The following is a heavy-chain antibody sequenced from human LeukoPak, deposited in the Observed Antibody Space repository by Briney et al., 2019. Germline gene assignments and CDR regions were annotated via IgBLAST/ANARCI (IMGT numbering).Heavy chain of an antibody. J-gene: IGHJ5*02. CDR3: ARSITMILVVIRYNWFDP. Sequence: SETLSLTCAVYGGSFSGYYWSWIRQPPGKGLEWIGEINHSGSTNYNPSLKSRVTISVDTSKNQFSLKLSSVTAADTAVYYCARSITMILVVIRYNWFDPWGQGTLVTVSS. D-gene: IGHD3-22*01. V-gene: IGHV4-34*01. CDR2: INHSGST. CDR1: GGSFSGYY.